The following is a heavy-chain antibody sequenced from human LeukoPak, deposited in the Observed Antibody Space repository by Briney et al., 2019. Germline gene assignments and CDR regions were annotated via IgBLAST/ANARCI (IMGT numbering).Heavy chain of an antibody. J-gene: IGHJ4*02. V-gene: IGHV3-30*18. CDR1: GFTFSSYG. Sequence: GGSLRLSCAASGFTFSSYGMHWVRRAPGKGLEWLAVISYDGSNKYYAGSVKGRFTISRDNSKNTLYLQMNSLRAEDTAVYYCAKDMYSSSWYYFDYWGQGTLVTVSS. CDR3: AKDMYSSSWYYFDY. D-gene: IGHD6-13*01. CDR2: ISYDGSNK.